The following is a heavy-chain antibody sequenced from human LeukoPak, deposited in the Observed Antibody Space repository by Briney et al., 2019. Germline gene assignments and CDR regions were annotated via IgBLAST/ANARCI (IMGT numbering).Heavy chain of an antibody. CDR3: ARGNFYGH. V-gene: IGHV3-53*01. Sequence: GGSLRLSCAASGFTVRSNYMSWVRRAPGKGLEWGSVIYSGGSPYYADSVKGRFTVSRDSSKNTVYLQMNSLRAEDTAMYYCARGNFYGHWGQGTLVTVSS. CDR1: GFTVRSNY. J-gene: IGHJ4*02. CDR2: IYSGGSP. D-gene: IGHD2/OR15-2a*01.